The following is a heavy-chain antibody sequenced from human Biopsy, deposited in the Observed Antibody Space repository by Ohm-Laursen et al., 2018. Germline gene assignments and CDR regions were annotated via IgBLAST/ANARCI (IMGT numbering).Heavy chain of an antibody. D-gene: IGHD5-18*01. CDR3: ARGYAGLYEAFDF. J-gene: IGHJ3*01. CDR1: GASVSSGSYD. Sequence: GTLSLTCAVSGASVSSGSYDWSWIRQPPGKGLEWIGNIYNDVSTKYNPSLRSRVTISADKSTNQFSLKLRSVTAADTAVYYCARGYAGLYEAFDFWGQGTVVTVAS. V-gene: IGHV4-61*01. CDR2: IYNDVST.